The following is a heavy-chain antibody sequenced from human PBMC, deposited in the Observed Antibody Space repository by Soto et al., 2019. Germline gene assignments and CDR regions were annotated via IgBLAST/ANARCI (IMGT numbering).Heavy chain of an antibody. CDR3: AKVGKISPYGMDV. CDR2: ISWNSGSI. Sequence: GGSLRLSCAASGFTFDDYAMHWVRQAPGKGLEWVSGISWNSGSIGYADSVKGRFTISRDNAKNSLYLQMNSLRAEDTALYYCAKVGKISPYGMDVWGQGTTVTVSS. D-gene: IGHD3-3*01. J-gene: IGHJ6*02. V-gene: IGHV3-9*01. CDR1: GFTFDDYA.